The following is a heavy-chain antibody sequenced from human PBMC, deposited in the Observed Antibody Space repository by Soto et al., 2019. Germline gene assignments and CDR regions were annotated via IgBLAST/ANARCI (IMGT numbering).Heavy chain of an antibody. CDR3: AIQRVGGYYYYYGMDG. D-gene: IGHD3-10*01. CDR1: GGSISSHY. J-gene: IGHJ6*02. CDR2: IYYSGST. Sequence: SETLSLTCTVSGGSISSHYWSWIRQPPGQGLEWIGYIYYSGSTNYNPSLKSRVTISVDTSKNQFSLKLSSVTAADTAVYYCAIQRVGGYYYYYGMDGWGQGTTVTVSS. V-gene: IGHV4-59*11.